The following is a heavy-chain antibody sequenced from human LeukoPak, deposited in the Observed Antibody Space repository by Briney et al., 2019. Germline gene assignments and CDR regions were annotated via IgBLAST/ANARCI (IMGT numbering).Heavy chain of an antibody. CDR2: IYHNGVT. J-gene: IGHJ3*01. CDR1: GGSFSRYF. V-gene: IGHV4-34*01. D-gene: IGHD3-10*01. CDR3: ARGPLLVHYAFDL. Sequence: SETLSLTCAVYGGSFSRYFWSWIRQPPGKGLEWIGEIYHNGVTNHNPSLKSRVTISVDTSKNQFSLRLNSVTAADTAVYFCARGPLLVHYAFDLWGQGTVVTVSS.